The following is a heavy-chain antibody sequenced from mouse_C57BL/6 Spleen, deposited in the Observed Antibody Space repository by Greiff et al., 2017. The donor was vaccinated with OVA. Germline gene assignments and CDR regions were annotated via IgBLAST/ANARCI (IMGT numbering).Heavy chain of an antibody. Sequence: QVQLQQPGAELVRPGTSVKLSCKASGYTFTSYWMHWVKQRPGQGLEWIGVIDPSDSYTNYNQKFKGKATLTVDTSSSTAYMQLSSPTSEDSAVYYCARKAFDYGSSYWYFDVWGTGTTVTVSS. V-gene: IGHV1-59*01. CDR3: ARKAFDYGSSYWYFDV. CDR2: IDPSDSYT. CDR1: GYTFTSYW. D-gene: IGHD1-1*01. J-gene: IGHJ1*03.